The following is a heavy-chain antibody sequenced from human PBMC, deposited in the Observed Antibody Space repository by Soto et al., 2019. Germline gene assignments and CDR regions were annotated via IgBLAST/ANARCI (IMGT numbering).Heavy chain of an antibody. Sequence: GGSLRLSCAVSGFTFSDSGMGWVRQAPGKGLEWVSVISGSGRSTYYADSGKGRFTISRDNSKNTLYLQMNALRGDDAALYYCVRDRGPSYLFPFDYWGQGTLVTVSS. CDR1: GFTFSDSG. V-gene: IGHV3-23*01. D-gene: IGHD2-2*01. CDR2: ISGSGRST. J-gene: IGHJ4*02. CDR3: VRDRGPSYLFPFDY.